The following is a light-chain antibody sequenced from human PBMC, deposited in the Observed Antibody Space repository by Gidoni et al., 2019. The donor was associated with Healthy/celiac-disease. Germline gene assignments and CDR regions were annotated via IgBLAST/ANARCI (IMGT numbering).Light chain of an antibody. CDR3: QQRSNWPPFLT. V-gene: IGKV3-11*01. CDR1: QSVSSY. CDR2: DAS. Sequence: EIVLTQSPATLSLSPGERAILSCSANQSVSSYLAWYQQKPGQAPRLLIYDASNRATGIPARFSGSESGTDFALTIGSLEPEDCAVYYCQQRSNWPPFLTFGGGTKVEIK. J-gene: IGKJ4*01.